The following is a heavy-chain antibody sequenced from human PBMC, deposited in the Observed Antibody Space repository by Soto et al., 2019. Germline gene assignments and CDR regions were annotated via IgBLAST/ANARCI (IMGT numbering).Heavy chain of an antibody. CDR2: FDFEDGET. J-gene: IGHJ1*01. Sequence: ASVKVSCKVSGYIFTESSMHWVRQAPGEGPEWMGSFDFEDGETIYAQKFQGRVTMAEDTPIDTAFLELRRLTSEDTAVYYCAIPKRDWFPALRFWGQGTLVTVSS. V-gene: IGHV1-24*01. D-gene: IGHD3-9*01. CDR3: AIPKRDWFPALRF. CDR1: GYIFTESS.